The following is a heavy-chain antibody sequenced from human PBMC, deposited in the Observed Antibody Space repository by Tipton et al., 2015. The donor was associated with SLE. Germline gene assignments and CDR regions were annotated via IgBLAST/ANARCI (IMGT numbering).Heavy chain of an antibody. J-gene: IGHJ3*02. CDR1: GGSISGYF. CDR2: IYTSGNT. V-gene: IGHV4-4*07. Sequence: TLSLTCNVSGGSISGYFWSWIRQPAGKGLEWIGRIYTSGNTNHNPSLKSRLTMSLDTSKNQFSLILSSVTAADTAVYYCARELMVVRGLSRRDAFDIWGQGAMVTVSS. CDR3: ARELMVVRGLSRRDAFDI. D-gene: IGHD3-10*01.